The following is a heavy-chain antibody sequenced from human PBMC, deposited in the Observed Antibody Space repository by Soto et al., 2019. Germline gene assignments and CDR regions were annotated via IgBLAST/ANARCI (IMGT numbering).Heavy chain of an antibody. CDR1: GFTFSGYS. CDR3: ARDGYNDGSHDY. CDR2: ISSRSSTK. D-gene: IGHD5-12*01. J-gene: IGHJ4*02. V-gene: IGHV3-48*02. Sequence: PGGSLRLSCAASGFTFSGYSINWVRQAPGKGLEWVSYISSRSSTKYYADSVKGRFTISGDNAKNSLYLQMNRLRDEDTAVYYCARDGYNDGSHDYWGQGTLVTVSS.